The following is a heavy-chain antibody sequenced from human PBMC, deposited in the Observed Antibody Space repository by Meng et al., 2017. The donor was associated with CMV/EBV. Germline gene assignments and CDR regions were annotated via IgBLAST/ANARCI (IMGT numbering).Heavy chain of an antibody. CDR1: GFTFSSYW. Sequence: GESLKISCAASGFTFSSYWMSWVRQAPGKGLEWVSSISSSSSYIYYADSVKGRFTISRDNAKNSLYLQMNSLRAEDTAVYYCAGPQPAYYDSSAPKSWGQGTLVTVSS. CDR2: ISSSSSYI. D-gene: IGHD3-22*01. J-gene: IGHJ5*02. V-gene: IGHV3-21*01. CDR3: AGPQPAYYDSSAPKS.